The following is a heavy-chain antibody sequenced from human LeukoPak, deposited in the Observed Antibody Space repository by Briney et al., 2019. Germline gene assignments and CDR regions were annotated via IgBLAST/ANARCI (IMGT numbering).Heavy chain of an antibody. Sequence: PGGSLRLSCAASGFSLIDNYMSWIRQAPGKGLEWVGRIKSKGDGETTDYAAPVKGRFSMSRDDSTATMYLQMYSLEAEDTAVYYCTTDLGLTMIRGVIVYWGQGALVTVSS. CDR2: IKSKGDGETT. D-gene: IGHD3-10*01. J-gene: IGHJ4*02. V-gene: IGHV3-15*01. CDR3: TTDLGLTMIRGVIVY. CDR1: GFSLIDNY.